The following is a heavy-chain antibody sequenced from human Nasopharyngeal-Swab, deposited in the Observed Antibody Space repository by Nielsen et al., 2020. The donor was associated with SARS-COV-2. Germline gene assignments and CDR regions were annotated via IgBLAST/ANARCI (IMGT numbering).Heavy chain of an antibody. CDR1: GFTFSSYW. Sequence: GESLKISCAVSGFTFSSYWMSWVRQAPGTGLEWVANIKQDGSEKYYVDSVKGRFTISRDNAKNSLYLQMHSLRAEDTAVYYCARDDYYDSSGYLRGPFYYYMDVWGKGTTVTVSS. V-gene: IGHV3-7*01. CDR3: ARDDYYDSSGYLRGPFYYYMDV. D-gene: IGHD3-22*01. J-gene: IGHJ6*03. CDR2: IKQDGSEK.